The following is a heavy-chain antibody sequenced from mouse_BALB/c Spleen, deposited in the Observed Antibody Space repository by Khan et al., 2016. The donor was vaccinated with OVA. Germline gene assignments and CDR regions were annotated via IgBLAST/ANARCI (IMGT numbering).Heavy chain of an antibody. CDR1: GFTFSTYG. V-gene: IGHV5-6*01. CDR2: ISSGGSYT. D-gene: IGHD1-1*02. J-gene: IGHJ3*01. Sequence: EVMLVESGGDLVKPGGSLKLSCAASGFTFSTYGMSWVRQTPDKRLEWVATISSGGSYTYYVDSVKGRFTISRDNAKSTLYPQMSSLKSEDTAMYYCTRLAYYYNSEGFAYWGQGTLVTVSA. CDR3: TRLAYYYNSEGFAY.